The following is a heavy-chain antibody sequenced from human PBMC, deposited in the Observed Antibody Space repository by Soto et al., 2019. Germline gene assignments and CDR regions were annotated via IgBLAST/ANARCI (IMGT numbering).Heavy chain of an antibody. Sequence: SETLSLTCTVSGGSISSSSYYWGWIRQPPGKGLEWIGSIYYSGSTYYNPSLKSRVTISVDTSKNQFSLTLSSVTAADTAVYYCARHYIAVAGEYFQHWGQGTLVTVSS. CDR2: IYYSGST. CDR1: GGSISSSSYY. CDR3: ARHYIAVAGEYFQH. D-gene: IGHD6-19*01. V-gene: IGHV4-39*01. J-gene: IGHJ1*01.